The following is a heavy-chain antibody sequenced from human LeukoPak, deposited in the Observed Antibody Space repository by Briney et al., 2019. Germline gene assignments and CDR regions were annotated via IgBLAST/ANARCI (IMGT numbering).Heavy chain of an antibody. J-gene: IGHJ4*02. V-gene: IGHV3-7*03. CDR1: GFTFSSYA. CDR3: AKEFGGVY. CDR2: IKQDGSEK. Sequence: GGSLRLSCAASGFTFSSYAMHWVRQPPGKGLEWVANIKQDGSEKYYVDSVKGRFTISRDNAKNSLFLQMNSLRAEDTAVYYCAKEFGGVYWGQGTLVTVSS. D-gene: IGHD3-16*01.